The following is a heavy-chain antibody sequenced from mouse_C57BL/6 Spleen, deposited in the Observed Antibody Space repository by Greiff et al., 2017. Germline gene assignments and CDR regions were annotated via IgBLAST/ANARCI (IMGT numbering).Heavy chain of an antibody. CDR2: IDPETGGT. Sequence: VQLQQSGAELVRPGASVTLSCTASGYTFTDYEMHWVKQTPVHGLEWIGAIDPETGGTAYNQKFKGKAILTADKSSSTAYMELRSLTSEDSAVYYCTRYSNYPYAMDYWGQGTSVTVSS. CDR1: GYTFTDYE. V-gene: IGHV1-15*01. CDR3: TRYSNYPYAMDY. D-gene: IGHD2-5*01. J-gene: IGHJ4*01.